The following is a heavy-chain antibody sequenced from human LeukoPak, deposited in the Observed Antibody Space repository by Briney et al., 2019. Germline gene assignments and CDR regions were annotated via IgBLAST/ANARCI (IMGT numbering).Heavy chain of an antibody. CDR3: AKDFFITGTHPFFDY. CDR1: GFTFDDYA. Sequence: GRSLRLSCAASGFTFDDYAMHWVRQAPGKGLEWVSGISWNSGSIGYADSVKGRFTISRDNAKNSLYLQMNSLRAEDMALYYCAKDFFITGTHPFFDYWGQGTLVTVSS. D-gene: IGHD1-20*01. V-gene: IGHV3-9*03. CDR2: ISWNSGSI. J-gene: IGHJ4*02.